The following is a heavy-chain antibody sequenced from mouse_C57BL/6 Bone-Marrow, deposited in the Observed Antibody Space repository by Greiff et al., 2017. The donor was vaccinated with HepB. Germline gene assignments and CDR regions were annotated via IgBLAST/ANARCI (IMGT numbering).Heavy chain of an antibody. V-gene: IGHV2-6*01. CDR2: IWGVGST. D-gene: IGHD1-1*01. CDR3: ASWGYGSSSAWFAY. Sequence: VQRVESGPGLVAPSQSLSITCTVSGFSLTSYGVDWVRQSPGKGLEWLGVIWGVGSTNYNSALKSRLSISKDNSKSQVFLKMNSLQTDDTARYYCASWGYGSSSAWFAYWGQGTLVTVSA. J-gene: IGHJ3*01. CDR1: GFSLTSYG.